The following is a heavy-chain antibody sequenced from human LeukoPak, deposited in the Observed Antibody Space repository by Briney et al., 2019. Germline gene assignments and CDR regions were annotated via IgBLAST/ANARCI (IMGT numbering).Heavy chain of an antibody. V-gene: IGHV3-30*04. CDR1: GFTFSSYA. CDR2: ISYDGSNK. J-gene: IGHJ4*02. Sequence: GGSLRLPCAASGFTFSSYAMHWVRQAPGKGLEWVAVISYDGSNKYYADSVKGRFTISRDNSKNTLYLQMNSLRAEDTAVYYCARTRQPTVTTTIPDYWGQGTLVTVSS. D-gene: IGHD4-17*01. CDR3: ARTRQPTVTTTIPDY.